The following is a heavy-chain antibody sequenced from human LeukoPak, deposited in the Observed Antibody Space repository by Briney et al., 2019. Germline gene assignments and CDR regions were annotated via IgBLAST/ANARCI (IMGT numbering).Heavy chain of an antibody. D-gene: IGHD6-13*01. Sequence: SETLSLTCAVYGGSFSGYYWSWIRQPPGKGLEWIGEINHSGSTNYNPSLKSRATISVDTSKNQFSLKLSSVTAADTAVYYCARGEKQQLVRSPGYFQHWGQGTLVTVSS. CDR2: INHSGST. V-gene: IGHV4-34*01. J-gene: IGHJ1*01. CDR3: ARGEKQQLVRSPGYFQH. CDR1: GGSFSGYY.